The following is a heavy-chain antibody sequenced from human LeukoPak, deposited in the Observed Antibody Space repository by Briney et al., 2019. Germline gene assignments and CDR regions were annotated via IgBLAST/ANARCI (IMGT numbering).Heavy chain of an antibody. J-gene: IGHJ4*02. CDR3: AKAANYDILTGYYLDY. Sequence: GGSLRLSCAASRFTFSSYAMTWVRQAPGKGLEWVSAITGGGDTTYYADSVKGRFTISRDNSKNTLYLQMNNLRAEDTAIYYCAKAANYDILTGYYLDYWGQGTLVTVSS. CDR1: RFTFSSYA. D-gene: IGHD3-9*01. CDR2: ITGGGDTT. V-gene: IGHV3-23*01.